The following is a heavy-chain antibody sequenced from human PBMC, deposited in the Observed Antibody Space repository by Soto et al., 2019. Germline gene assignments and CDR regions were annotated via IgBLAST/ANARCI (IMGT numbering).Heavy chain of an antibody. CDR1: GGSISSYY. CDR2: IYYSGST. D-gene: IGHD3-22*01. CDR3: ASHANVPYYDSPRSLFVFDY. Sequence: SETLSLTCTVSGGSISSYYWSWIRQPPGKGLEWIGYIYYSGSTNYNPSLKSRVTISVDTSKNQFSLKLSSVTAADTAVYYCASHANVPYYDSPRSLFVFDYWGQGTLVTVSS. V-gene: IGHV4-59*08. J-gene: IGHJ4*02.